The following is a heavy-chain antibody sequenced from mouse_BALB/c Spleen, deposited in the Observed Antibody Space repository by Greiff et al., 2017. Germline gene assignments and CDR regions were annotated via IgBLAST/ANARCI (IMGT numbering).Heavy chain of an antibody. J-gene: IGHJ4*01. V-gene: IGHV1S137*01. CDR3: ASGSSRGYAMDY. D-gene: IGHD1-1*01. Sequence: QVQLQQSGAELVRPGVSVKISCKGSGYTFTDYAMHWVKQNHAKSLEWIGVISTYYADASYNQKFKGKATMTVDKSSSTAYMELARLTSEDFAIYYCASGSSRGYAMDYWGQGTSVTVSS. CDR2: ISTYYADA. CDR1: GYTFTDYA.